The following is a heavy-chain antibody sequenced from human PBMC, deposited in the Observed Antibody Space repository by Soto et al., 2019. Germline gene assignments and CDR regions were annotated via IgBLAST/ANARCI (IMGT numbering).Heavy chain of an antibody. J-gene: IGHJ3*02. CDR1: GGSISSSSYY. Sequence: SETLSLTCTVSGGSISSSSYYWGWIRQPPGKGLEWIGSIYYSGSTYYNPSLKSRVTISVDTSKNQFSLKLSSVTAADTAVYYCARPPPGGWLGELTGDAAFDIWGQGTMVTVSS. CDR2: IYYSGST. V-gene: IGHV4-39*01. D-gene: IGHD3-10*01. CDR3: ARPPPGGWLGELTGDAAFDI.